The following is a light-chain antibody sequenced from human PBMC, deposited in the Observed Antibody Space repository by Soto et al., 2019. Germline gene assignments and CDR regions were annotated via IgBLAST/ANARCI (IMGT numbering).Light chain of an antibody. CDR2: AAS. CDR3: QQSYSTPPT. Sequence: DIQMTQSPSSLSASVGARVTITCRASQSISSYLNWYQQKPGKAPKLLIYAASSLQSGVPSRFSGSGSGTDFTLTISSLQPEDFATYYCQQSYSTPPTFGGGTKGESK. J-gene: IGKJ4*01. CDR1: QSISSY. V-gene: IGKV1-39*01.